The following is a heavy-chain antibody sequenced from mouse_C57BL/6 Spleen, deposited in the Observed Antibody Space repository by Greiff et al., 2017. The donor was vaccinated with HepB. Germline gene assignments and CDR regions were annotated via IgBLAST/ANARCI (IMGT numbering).Heavy chain of an antibody. CDR2: INPNNGGT. CDR3: ARHLYSNFFAY. J-gene: IGHJ3*01. V-gene: IGHV1-26*01. CDR1: GYTFTDYY. D-gene: IGHD2-5*01. Sequence: VQLQQSGPELVKPGASVKISFKASGYTFTDYYMNWVKQSHGKSLEWIGDINPNNGGTSYNQKFKGKATLTVDKSSSTAYMELRSLTSEDSAVYYCARHLYSNFFAYWGQGTLVTVSA.